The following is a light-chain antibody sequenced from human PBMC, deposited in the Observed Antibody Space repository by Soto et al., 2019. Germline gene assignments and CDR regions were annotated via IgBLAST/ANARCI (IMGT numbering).Light chain of an antibody. Sequence: QSALTQPASVSGSPGQSITISCTGTSSDVGGYNYVSWYQQHPGKAPKLMIYDVSNRPSWVSNRFSGAKSGNTASLTISGLQAEDEADYYCSSYTSSSLYVFGTGTKLTVL. CDR2: DVS. CDR3: SSYTSSSLYV. CDR1: SSDVGGYNY. V-gene: IGLV2-14*01. J-gene: IGLJ1*01.